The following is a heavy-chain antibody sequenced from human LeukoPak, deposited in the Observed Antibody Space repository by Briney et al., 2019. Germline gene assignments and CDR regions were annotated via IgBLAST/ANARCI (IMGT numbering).Heavy chain of an antibody. Sequence: PSETLSLACTVSGGSMSSYYWSWIRQSPGKGLEWFGYIYYSGSTNYNPSLKSRVTMSVDTSKNQFYLKLSSVTAADTAMYYCARAVSSASHCFDCWGQGSLVTVSS. D-gene: IGHD6-6*01. J-gene: IGHJ4*02. CDR1: GGSMSSYY. CDR2: IYYSGST. V-gene: IGHV4-59*01. CDR3: ARAVSSASHCFDC.